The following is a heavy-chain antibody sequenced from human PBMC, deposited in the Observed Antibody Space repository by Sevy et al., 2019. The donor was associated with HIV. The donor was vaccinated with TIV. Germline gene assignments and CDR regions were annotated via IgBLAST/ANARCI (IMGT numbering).Heavy chain of an antibody. CDR2: ISSSSSTI. Sequence: GGSLRLSCAASGFTFSSYSMNWVRQAPGKGLEWVSYISSSSSTIYYADSVKGRFTNSRDNAKNSLYLQMNSLRDEDTAVYYCARDQGYSSGWYADYYYYYGMDVWGQGTTVTVSS. CDR1: GFTFSSYS. D-gene: IGHD6-19*01. CDR3: ARDQGYSSGWYADYYYYYGMDV. V-gene: IGHV3-48*02. J-gene: IGHJ6*02.